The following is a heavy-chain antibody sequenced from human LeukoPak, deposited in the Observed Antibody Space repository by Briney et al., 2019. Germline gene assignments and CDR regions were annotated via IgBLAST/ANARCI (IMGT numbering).Heavy chain of an antibody. CDR1: GFTFSRYA. CDR2: VTSNGGST. CDR3: VKSSGSSWYMFDY. D-gene: IGHD6-13*01. Sequence: GGSLRLSCSASGFTFSRYAMHWVRQAPGKGLEYVSGVTSNGGSTYYADSVKGRFTISRDNSKDTLYLQMSTLRAEDTAVYYCVKSSGSSWYMFDYWGQGTLVTVSS. V-gene: IGHV3-64D*09. J-gene: IGHJ4*02.